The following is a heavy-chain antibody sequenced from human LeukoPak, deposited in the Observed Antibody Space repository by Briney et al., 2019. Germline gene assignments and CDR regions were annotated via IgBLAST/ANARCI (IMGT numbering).Heavy chain of an antibody. CDR3: ARDVAMVRGGSNWFDP. V-gene: IGHV1-18*01. J-gene: IGHJ5*02. CDR2: ISAYNGNT. D-gene: IGHD3-10*01. CDR1: GYTFTSYG. Sequence: ASVKVSCKASGYTFTSYGISWVRQAPGQGREWMGWISAYNGNTNYAQKLQGRVTMTTDTSTSTAYMELRSLRSDDTAVYYCARDVAMVRGGSNWFDPWGQGTLVTVSS.